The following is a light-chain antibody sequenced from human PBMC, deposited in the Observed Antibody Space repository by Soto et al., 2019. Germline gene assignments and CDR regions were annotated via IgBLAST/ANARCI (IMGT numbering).Light chain of an antibody. J-gene: IGLJ3*02. CDR3: LLYYGGAPLV. V-gene: IGLV7-43*01. CDR1: TGAVTSGNY. Sequence: QTVVTQEPSLTVSPGGTVTLTCDSSTGAVTSGNYPSWFQKKPGQAPRTLIYTTDDKHSWTPARFSGSLLGGKAALTLSGVQPEDEAEYYCLLYYGGAPLVFGGGSKLTVL. CDR2: TTD.